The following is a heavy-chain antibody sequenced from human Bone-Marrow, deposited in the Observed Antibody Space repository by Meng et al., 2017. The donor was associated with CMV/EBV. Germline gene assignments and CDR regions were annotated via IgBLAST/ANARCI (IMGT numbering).Heavy chain of an antibody. Sequence: QVQLQESGPGLVKPSQTLSLTCTVSGGSISSGSYYWSWIRQPAGKGLEWIGRIYTSGSTNYNPSLKSRVTISVDTSKNQFSLKLSSVTAADTAVYYCARALRGYSYGYTQYYFDYWGQGTLVTVSS. CDR1: GGSISSGSYY. CDR3: ARALRGYSYGYTQYYFDY. CDR2: IYTSGST. V-gene: IGHV4-61*02. J-gene: IGHJ4*02. D-gene: IGHD5-18*01.